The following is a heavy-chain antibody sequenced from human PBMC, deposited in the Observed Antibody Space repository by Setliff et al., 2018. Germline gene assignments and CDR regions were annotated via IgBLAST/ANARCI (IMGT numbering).Heavy chain of an antibody. CDR2: IYTSGST. Sequence: PSETLSLTCTVSGGSISSYYWSWIRQPAGKGLEWIGHIYTSGSTNYNPSLKSRVTISVDTSKNQFSLKLSSETAADTAVYYCARLGGSSGSGGFYYYYYYMDVWGKGTTVTVSS. J-gene: IGHJ6*03. V-gene: IGHV4-4*07. CDR3: ARLGGSSGSGGFYYYYYYMDV. CDR1: GGSISSYY. D-gene: IGHD3-22*01.